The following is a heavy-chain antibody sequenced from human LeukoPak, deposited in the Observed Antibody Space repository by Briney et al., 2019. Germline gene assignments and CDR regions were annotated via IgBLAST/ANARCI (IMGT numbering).Heavy chain of an antibody. J-gene: IGHJ4*02. Sequence: GGSLRLSCAASGFTFSSYGMHWVRQAPGKGLEWVAVISYDGSNKYYADPVKGRFTISRDNSKNTLYLQMNSLRAEDTAVYYCAKDLERHIVVVTASAVDYWGQGTLVTVSS. V-gene: IGHV3-30*18. CDR1: GFTFSSYG. CDR3: AKDLERHIVVVTASAVDY. D-gene: IGHD2-21*02. CDR2: ISYDGSNK.